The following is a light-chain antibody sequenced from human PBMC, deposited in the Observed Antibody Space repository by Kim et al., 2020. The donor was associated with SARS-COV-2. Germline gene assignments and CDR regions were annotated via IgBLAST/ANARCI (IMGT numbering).Light chain of an antibody. CDR3: QQATGFPLS. CDR1: QSIGNW. J-gene: IGKJ4*01. CDR2: SAS. Sequence: DIQMTQSPSFVSASVGDRVTITCRASQSIGNWLAWYQQKPGKVPKLLVYSASSLQSGVPSRFSDSGSGTEFTLTIDSLQPEDFATYYCQQATGFPLSFGGGTKVDIK. V-gene: IGKV1-12*01.